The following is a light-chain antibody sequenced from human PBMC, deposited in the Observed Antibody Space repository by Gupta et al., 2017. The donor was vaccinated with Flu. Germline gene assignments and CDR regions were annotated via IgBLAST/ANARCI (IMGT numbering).Light chain of an antibody. V-gene: IGLV3-1*01. CDR3: QAWDTSTARDV. CDR2: QDN. J-gene: IGLJ1*01. CDR1: NWGDRY. Sequence: GQKASITGSGDNWGDRYVCWYQQKPGQSPVWVSYQDNKRPSGVPERFSGANSGNTATLTISETQARDEADYYCQAWDTSTARDVCGTGTKVTGL.